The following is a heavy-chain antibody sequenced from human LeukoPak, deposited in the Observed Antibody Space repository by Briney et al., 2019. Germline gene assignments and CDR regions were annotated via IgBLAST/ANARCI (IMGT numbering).Heavy chain of an antibody. CDR2: IKSDGSST. J-gene: IGHJ3*02. D-gene: IGHD5-24*01. Sequence: GGSLRLSCAASGFTFSSYWMHWVRQVPGKGLVWVSRIKSDGSSTNYADSVKGRFTISRDNAENTLYLQMNSLRAEDTAVCYCASRRDGYNAFDIWGQGTMVTVSS. CDR3: ASRRDGYNAFDI. V-gene: IGHV3-74*01. CDR1: GFTFSSYW.